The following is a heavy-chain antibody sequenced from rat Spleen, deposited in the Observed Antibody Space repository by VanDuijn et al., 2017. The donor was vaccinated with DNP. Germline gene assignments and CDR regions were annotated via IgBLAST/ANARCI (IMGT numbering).Heavy chain of an antibody. CDR3: ARHGYSSYRFAF. V-gene: IGHV5-7*01. D-gene: IGHD1-2*01. CDR2: ISYDGSVT. Sequence: EVQLVQSGGGLVQPGRSLRLSCTTSGFTFGDYHMAWVRQAPRKGLEWVATISYDGSVTYYGDSVKGRFTISRDNEKSTLYLQMDSLRSEDTATYYCARHGYSSYRFAFWGQGTLVTVSS. CDR1: GFTFGDYH. J-gene: IGHJ3*01.